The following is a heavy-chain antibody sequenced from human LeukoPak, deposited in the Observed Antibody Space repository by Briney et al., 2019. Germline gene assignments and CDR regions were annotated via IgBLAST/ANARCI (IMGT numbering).Heavy chain of an antibody. J-gene: IGHJ6*03. V-gene: IGHV4-61*02. Sequence: PSETLSLTCTVSGGSIGSGSYYWSWIRQPAGKGLEWIGRIYTSGSTNYNPSLKSRVTISVDTSKNQFSLKLSSVTAADTAVYYCARISYGYVPYYYYYMDVWGKGTTVTISS. D-gene: IGHD5-18*01. CDR2: IYTSGST. CDR3: ARISYGYVPYYYYYMDV. CDR1: GGSIGSGSYY.